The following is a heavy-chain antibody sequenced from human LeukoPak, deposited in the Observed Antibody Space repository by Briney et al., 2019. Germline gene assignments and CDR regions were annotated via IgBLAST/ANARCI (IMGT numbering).Heavy chain of an antibody. CDR2: FDPEDGES. Sequence: ASVKVSCKVSGYTLTELSMHWVRQAPAKGLEYMGGFDPEDGESIYAQKFQGRVTITADESTSTAYMELSSLRSEDTAVYYCASGVYPLLHGGNWFDPWGQGTLVTVSS. V-gene: IGHV1-24*01. CDR1: GYTLTELS. CDR3: ASGVYPLLHGGNWFDP. D-gene: IGHD2-2*01. J-gene: IGHJ5*02.